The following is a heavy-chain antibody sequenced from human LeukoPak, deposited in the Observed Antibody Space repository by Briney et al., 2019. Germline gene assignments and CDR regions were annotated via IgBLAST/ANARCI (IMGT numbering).Heavy chain of an antibody. J-gene: IGHJ4*02. Sequence: HPGGSLRLSCAASGFSFSNFGMHWVRQAPGKGLEWVAVIWYDGNNKYYAESVRGRFTISRDNSKNTLDLQMDSLRVEDTAVYYCARGRQPTLHSYGYELIDYWGQGTLVTVSS. V-gene: IGHV3-33*01. CDR1: GFSFSNFG. D-gene: IGHD5-18*01. CDR3: ARGRQPTLHSYGYELIDY. CDR2: IWYDGNNK.